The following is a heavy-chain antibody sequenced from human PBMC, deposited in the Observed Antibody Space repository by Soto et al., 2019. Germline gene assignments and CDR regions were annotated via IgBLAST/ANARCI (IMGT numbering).Heavy chain of an antibody. CDR1: GFTFNNYA. CDR2: ISGSGGST. Sequence: GGSLRLSCAASGFTFNNYAVTWVRQAAGKGLEWVSTISGSGGSTYYADSVKGRFTISRDNSKNTLYLQMNSLRAEDTAVYYCAKDQGSSWYEIDYWGQGTLVTAPQ. J-gene: IGHJ4*02. V-gene: IGHV3-23*01. CDR3: AKDQGSSWYEIDY. D-gene: IGHD6-13*01.